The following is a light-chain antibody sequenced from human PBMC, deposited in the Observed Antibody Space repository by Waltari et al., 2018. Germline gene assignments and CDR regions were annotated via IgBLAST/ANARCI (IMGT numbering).Light chain of an antibody. CDR2: SVT. V-gene: IGLV2-14*01. CDR3: SSYTTSTTLKI. J-gene: IGLJ2*01. Sequence: QSALTQPASVSGSPGQSITISCMGTNNDVGHFYFVSWYQHHPGKAPNLIIYSVTTRPSGVSHRFSGSKSGITASLTISGLQAEDEADYYCSSYTTSTTLKIFGGGTRVTVL. CDR1: NNDVGHFYF.